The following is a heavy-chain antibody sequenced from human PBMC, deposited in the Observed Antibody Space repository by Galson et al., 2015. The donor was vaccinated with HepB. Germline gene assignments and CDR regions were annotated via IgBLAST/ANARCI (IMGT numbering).Heavy chain of an antibody. D-gene: IGHD6-6*01. V-gene: IGHV5-51*03. CDR1: GYSFTSYW. CDR3: ARRPYSSWPTLRYFDL. Sequence: QSGAEVKKPGESLKISCKGSGYSFTSYWIGWVRPMPGKGLEWMGIIYPGDSDTRYSPSFQGQVTISADKSISTAYLQWSSLKASDTAMYYCARRPYSSWPTLRYFDLWGRGTLVTVSS. J-gene: IGHJ2*01. CDR2: IYPGDSDT.